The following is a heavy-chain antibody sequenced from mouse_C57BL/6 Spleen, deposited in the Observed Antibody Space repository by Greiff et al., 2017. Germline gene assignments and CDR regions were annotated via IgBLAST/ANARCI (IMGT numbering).Heavy chain of an antibody. V-gene: IGHV1-54*01. D-gene: IGHD3-3*01. CDR3: ARGTPIREGRISDYFDY. Sequence: VQLVESGAELVRPGTSVKVSCKASGYAFTNYLIEWVKQRPGQGLEWIGVINPGSGGTNYNEKFKGKATLTADKSSSTAYMQLSSLTSEDSAVYFGARGTPIREGRISDYFDYWGQGTTLTVSS. J-gene: IGHJ2*01. CDR2: INPGSGGT. CDR1: GYAFTNYL.